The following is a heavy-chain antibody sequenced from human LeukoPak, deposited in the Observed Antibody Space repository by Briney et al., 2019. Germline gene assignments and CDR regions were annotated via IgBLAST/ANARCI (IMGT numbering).Heavy chain of an antibody. CDR3: ARAARVSYYDNSPYGMDV. V-gene: IGHV1-2*02. Sequence: RASVKVSCKASGYSFTGYYMHWVRQAPGQGLEWMGWITPNTGGTNYAQKFQGRVTMTRDTSINTDYMELRGLRSADTAVYYCARAARVSYYDNSPYGMDVWGQGTTVSVSS. CDR1: GYSFTGYY. CDR2: ITPNTGGT. D-gene: IGHD3-22*01. J-gene: IGHJ6*02.